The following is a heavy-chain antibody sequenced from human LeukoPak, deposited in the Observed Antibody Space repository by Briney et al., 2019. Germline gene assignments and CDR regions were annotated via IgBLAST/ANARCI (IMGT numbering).Heavy chain of an antibody. J-gene: IGHJ6*02. V-gene: IGHV3-66*01. CDR2: IYSGGST. D-gene: IGHD3-22*01. Sequence: GGSLRLSCAASGFTVSSNYMSWVRQAPGKGLEWVSVIYSGGSTYYADSVKGRFTISRDNSKNTLYLQMNSLRAEDTAVYYCARDPCYYDSSGYYSPYYYYYGMDVWGQGTTVTVSS. CDR3: ARDPCYYDSSGYYSPYYYYYGMDV. CDR1: GFTVSSNY.